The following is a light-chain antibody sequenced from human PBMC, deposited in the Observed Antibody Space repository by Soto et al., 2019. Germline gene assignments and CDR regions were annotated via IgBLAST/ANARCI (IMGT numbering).Light chain of an antibody. CDR3: QQYGSSGT. J-gene: IGKJ1*01. V-gene: IGKV3-20*01. CDR2: GAS. CDR1: QSASNNY. Sequence: EIVLTQPPGTLSLSPGEGATLSCRASQSASNNYLAWYQQKPGQAPRLLIYGASNRATGIPDRFSGSGSGTDFTLTISRLEPEDFAVYYCQQYGSSGTFGQGTKVDIK.